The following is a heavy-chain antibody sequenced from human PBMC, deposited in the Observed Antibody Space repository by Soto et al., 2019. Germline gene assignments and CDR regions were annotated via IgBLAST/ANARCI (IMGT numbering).Heavy chain of an antibody. V-gene: IGHV1-58*01. J-gene: IGHJ5*02. CDR1: GSTFTSSA. Sequence: GASVKVSCKASGSTFTSSAVQWVRQARGQRLEWIGWIVVGSGNTNYAQKFQERVTITRDMSTSTAYMELSSLRSEDTAVYYCAERAGGGKWFDPWGQGTLVTVSS. CDR3: AERAGGGKWFDP. D-gene: IGHD3-16*01. CDR2: IVVGSGNT.